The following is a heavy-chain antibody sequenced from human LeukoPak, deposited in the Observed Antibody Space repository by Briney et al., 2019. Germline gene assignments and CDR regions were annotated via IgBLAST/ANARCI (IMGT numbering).Heavy chain of an antibody. J-gene: IGHJ4*02. CDR2: ISGSGVTT. D-gene: IGHD1-14*01. CDR3: AKEDHREAFDY. Sequence: GGSLRLSCAASGFTFSIYGMSWVRQSPGKGLEWVSAISGSGVTTYYADSVKGRFTISRDNSKNTLYLQLNSLTAEDTALYYCAKEDHREAFDYWGQGTLVTVSS. V-gene: IGHV3-23*01. CDR1: GFTFSIYG.